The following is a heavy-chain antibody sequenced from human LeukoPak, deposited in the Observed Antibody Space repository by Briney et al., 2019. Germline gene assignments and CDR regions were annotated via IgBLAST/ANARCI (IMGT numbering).Heavy chain of an antibody. CDR3: ARDASLWLGSTYFDY. CDR2: IYYSGST. J-gene: IGHJ4*02. Sequence: PSETLSLTCTVSGGSISSGDYYWSWIRQPPGKGLEWSGYIYYSGSTYYNPSLKSRVTISVDTSKNQFSLKLSSVTAADTAVYYCARDASLWLGSTYFDYWGQGTLVTVSS. D-gene: IGHD3-10*02. V-gene: IGHV4-30-4*01. CDR1: GGSISSGDYY.